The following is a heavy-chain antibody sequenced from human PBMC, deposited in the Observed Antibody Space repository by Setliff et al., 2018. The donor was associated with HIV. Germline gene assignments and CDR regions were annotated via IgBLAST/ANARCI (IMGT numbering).Heavy chain of an antibody. J-gene: IGHJ5*02. D-gene: IGHD3-22*01. V-gene: IGHV4-38-2*01. CDR2: IYHSGST. Sequence: PSETLSLTCAVSGYSISSGFYWGWIRQPPGKGLEWIGSIYHSGSTYYSPSLKSRVTISIDTSKNQFSLNLTSVTAADSAVYYCASRVYYYDSNNFLREEGFDPWGQGTLVTVSS. CDR3: ASRVYYYDSNNFLREEGFDP. CDR1: GYSISSGFY.